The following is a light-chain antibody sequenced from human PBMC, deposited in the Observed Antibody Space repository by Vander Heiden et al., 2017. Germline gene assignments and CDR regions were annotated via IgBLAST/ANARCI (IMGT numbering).Light chain of an antibody. CDR3: SSNAGSNNLV. J-gene: IGLJ3*02. CDR2: DVN. Sequence: QSALTQPPSPSGSPGQSVTISCTGTSSDVGKYNHVSWYQQHPGKAPKLMIYDVNRRASGVPLRFSGSKSANTASLTVSGLQAEDEAVYYCSSNAGSNNLVFGGGTRLTVL. CDR1: SSDVGKYNH. V-gene: IGLV2-8*01.